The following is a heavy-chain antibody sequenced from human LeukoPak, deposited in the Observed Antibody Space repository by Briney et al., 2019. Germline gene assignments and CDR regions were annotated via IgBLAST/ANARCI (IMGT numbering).Heavy chain of an antibody. CDR3: AKGSSPSHNWFNS. CDR1: GFTFSDYG. D-gene: IGHD2-2*01. V-gene: IGHV3-30*02. CDR2: IRNDGSYE. J-gene: IGHJ5*01. Sequence: GGSLRLSCAASGFTFSDYGIHWVRQAPGKGLEWVAFIRNDGSYEYYPDSVKGRFTISRDNSRNALFLQMNSLRAEDTAVYYCAKGSSPSHNWFNSWGQGTLVTVSS.